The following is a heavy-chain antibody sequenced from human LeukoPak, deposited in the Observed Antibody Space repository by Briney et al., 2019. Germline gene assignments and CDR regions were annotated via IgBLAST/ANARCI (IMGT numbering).Heavy chain of an antibody. V-gene: IGHV1-69*04. CDR1: GGTFSSYT. Sequence: ASVKVSCKASGGTFSSYTISWVRQAPGQGLEWMGRIIPILGIANYAQKFQGRVMITADKSTSTAYMELSSLRSEDTAVYYCARDHADIVVVPAAILNPYNWFDPWGQGTLVTVSS. D-gene: IGHD2-2*01. J-gene: IGHJ5*02. CDR2: IIPILGIA. CDR3: ARDHADIVVVPAAILNPYNWFDP.